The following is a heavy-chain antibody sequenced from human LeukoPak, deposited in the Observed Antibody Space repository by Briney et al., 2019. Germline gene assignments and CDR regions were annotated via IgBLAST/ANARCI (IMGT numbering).Heavy chain of an antibody. J-gene: IGHJ6*03. CDR3: AKDGAYYYYMDV. CDR2: IRYDGSNK. V-gene: IGHV3-30*02. Sequence: GGSLTLSCAASGFTFSSYGMHWVSQAPGKGLEWVAFIRYDGSNKYYADSVKGRFTISRDNSKNTLYLQMNSLRAEDTAVYYCAKDGAYYYYMDVWGKGTTVTVSS. CDR1: GFTFSSYG.